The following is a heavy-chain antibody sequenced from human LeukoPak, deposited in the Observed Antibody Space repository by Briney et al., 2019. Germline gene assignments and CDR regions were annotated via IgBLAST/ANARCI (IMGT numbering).Heavy chain of an antibody. V-gene: IGHV3-48*01. CDR3: ARDPGYDFLTGYYPRAFHM. J-gene: IGHJ3*02. CDR2: ISTSSSTI. Sequence: GGSLRLSCAASGFTFSSYSMNWVRQAPGKGLEWVSYISTSSSTIYYADSVKGRFTISRDNAKNSLYLQMNSLRAEDTAVYYCARDPGYDFLTGYYPRAFHMWVQGTMVTVSS. D-gene: IGHD3-9*01. CDR1: GFTFSSYS.